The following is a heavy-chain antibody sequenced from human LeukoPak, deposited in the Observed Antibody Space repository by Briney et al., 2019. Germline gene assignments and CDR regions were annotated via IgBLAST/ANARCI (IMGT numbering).Heavy chain of an antibody. V-gene: IGHV3-20*04. Sequence: GGSLRLSCAASGFTIDDYGMSWVRQVAGKGLEWVAGINRNGGRTDYADSVKGRFTISRDNAKNSLYLEMNSLRAEDTALYYCARGLYCSSRNCQLYFYFDSWGQGTLVTVSS. CDR1: GFTIDDYG. CDR3: ARGLYCSSRNCQLYFYFDS. CDR2: INRNGGRT. D-gene: IGHD2-2*01. J-gene: IGHJ4*02.